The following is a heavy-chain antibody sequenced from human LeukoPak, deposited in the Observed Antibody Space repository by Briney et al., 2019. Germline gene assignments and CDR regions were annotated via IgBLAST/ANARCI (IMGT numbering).Heavy chain of an antibody. CDR2: ISSSGCTI. D-gene: IGHD3-10*01. J-gene: IGHJ6*02. CDR3: VRDSGYYYGSRSYDYFNYYGMDV. V-gene: IGHV3-48*03. CDR1: GFPFSSFE. Sequence: GGSLRLSCAASGFPFSSFEMNWVRQAPGKGLEWVSYISSSGCTIYYADSVKGRFTISRDNAKNSLYLQMNSLRAEDTAVYYCVRDSGYYYGSRSYDYFNYYGMDVWGQGTTVTVSS.